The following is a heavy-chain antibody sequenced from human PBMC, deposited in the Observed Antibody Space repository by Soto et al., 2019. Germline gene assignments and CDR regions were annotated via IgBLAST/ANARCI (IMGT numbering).Heavy chain of an antibody. CDR2: IFSNDEK. J-gene: IGHJ5*02. V-gene: IGHV2-26*01. D-gene: IGHD1-26*01. CDR1: GFSLSNARMG. Sequence: QVTLKESGPVLVKPTEPLTLICTVSGFSLSNARMGVSWIRQPPGKALEWLAHIFSNDEKSYSTSLKSRLTISKDTSKRHVVLTITTMDPVDTATYYCARWGSYYGVDWFDPWGQGTLVTVSS. CDR3: ARWGSYYGVDWFDP.